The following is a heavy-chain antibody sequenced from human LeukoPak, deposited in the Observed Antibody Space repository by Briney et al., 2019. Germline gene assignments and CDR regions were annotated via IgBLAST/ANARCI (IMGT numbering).Heavy chain of an antibody. D-gene: IGHD2-15*01. J-gene: IGHJ4*02. Sequence: SGPTLVNPTQTLTLTCTFSGFSLSTSGVGVGWIRQPPGKALEWLALIYWNDDKRYSPSLKSRLTITKDTSKNQVVLTMTNMDPVDTATYYCAHSFTLGVVVVARFDYWGQGTLVTVSS. V-gene: IGHV2-5*01. CDR1: GFSLSTSGVG. CDR3: AHSFTLGVVVVARFDY. CDR2: IYWNDDK.